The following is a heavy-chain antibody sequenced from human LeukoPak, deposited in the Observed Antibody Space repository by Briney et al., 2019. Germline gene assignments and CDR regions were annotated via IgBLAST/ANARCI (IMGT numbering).Heavy chain of an antibody. CDR3: ARVRTNYYYYYMDV. J-gene: IGHJ6*03. Sequence: PSQTLSLTCTVSGGSISSGSYCWSWIRQPAGKGLEWIGHIHTSGNTNYNSSLKSRVTISVDTSKNQFSLKLSSVTAADTAVYYCARVRTNYYYYYMDVWGKGTTVTVSS. V-gene: IGHV4-61*09. D-gene: IGHD1-1*01. CDR1: GGSISSGSYC. CDR2: IHTSGNT.